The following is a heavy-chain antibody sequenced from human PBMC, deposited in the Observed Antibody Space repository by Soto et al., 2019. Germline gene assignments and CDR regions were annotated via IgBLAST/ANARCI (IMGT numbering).Heavy chain of an antibody. CDR1: GGTFSSYT. Sequence: QVQLVQSGAEVKKPGSSVKVSCKASGGTFSSYTISWVRQAPGQGLEWMGRIIPILGIANYAQKFQGRVTITADKSTSTAYMERSSLRSEDTAVYYCARFSGSSGRDWFDPWGQGTLVTVSS. CDR2: IIPILGIA. J-gene: IGHJ5*02. CDR3: ARFSGSSGRDWFDP. V-gene: IGHV1-69*02. D-gene: IGHD1-26*01.